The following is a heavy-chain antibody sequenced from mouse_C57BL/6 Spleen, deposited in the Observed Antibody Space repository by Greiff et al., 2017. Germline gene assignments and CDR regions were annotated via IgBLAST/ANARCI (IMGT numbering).Heavy chain of an antibody. D-gene: IGHD1-1*01. V-gene: IGHV7-3*01. CDR2: IRNKANGYTT. CDR1: GFTFTDYY. Sequence: DVHLVESGGGLVQPGGSLSLSCAASGFTFTDYYMSWVRQPPGKALEWLGFIRNKANGYTTEYSASVKGRFTISRDNSQSILYLQMNALRAEDSATYYCARSHYYGSSWYFDVWGTGTTVTVSS. CDR3: ARSHYYGSSWYFDV. J-gene: IGHJ1*03.